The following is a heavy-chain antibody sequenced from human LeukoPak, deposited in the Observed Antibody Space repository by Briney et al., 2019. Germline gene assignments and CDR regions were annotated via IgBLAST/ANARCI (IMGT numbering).Heavy chain of an antibody. V-gene: IGHV1-18*04. CDR3: AREDGDYGNAFDI. CDR1: GYTFTSYG. Sequence: GASVKVSRKASGYTFTSYGSSWVRQAPGQGLERMGWISAYNGNTNYAQKLQGRVTMTTDTSTSTAYMELRSLRSDDTAVYYCAREDGDYGNAFDIWGQGTMVTVSS. D-gene: IGHD4-17*01. CDR2: ISAYNGNT. J-gene: IGHJ3*02.